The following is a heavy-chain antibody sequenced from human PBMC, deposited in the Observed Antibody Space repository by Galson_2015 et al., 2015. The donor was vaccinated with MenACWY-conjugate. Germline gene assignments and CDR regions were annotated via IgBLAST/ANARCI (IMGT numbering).Heavy chain of an antibody. Sequence: SLRLSCAASGFTFSNYNMNWVRQTPGKGLEWVSCISSSGSYIYYADSVKGRFTISRDNAKNSLYLQMNSLRAEDTAVYYCAKGTIAARPNWFDPRGQGTLVTVSS. CDR2: ISSSGSYI. D-gene: IGHD6-6*01. J-gene: IGHJ5*02. CDR3: AKGTIAARPNWFDP. V-gene: IGHV3-21*01. CDR1: GFTFSNYN.